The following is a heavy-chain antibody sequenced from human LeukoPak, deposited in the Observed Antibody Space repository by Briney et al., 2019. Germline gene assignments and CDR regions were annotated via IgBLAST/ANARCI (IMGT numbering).Heavy chain of an antibody. D-gene: IGHD6-13*01. V-gene: IGHV3-7*01. CDR1: GFEFYEYP. J-gene: IGHJ4*02. CDR3: ARENSGIAATDIIDY. Sequence: AGGSLSLSCVASGFEFYEYPMMWVRQAPGKALEWVANIKRDGSEKNYVDSVKGRFTISRDDAEKSLYLQMDSLRAEDTAIYYCARENSGIAATDIIDYWGQGTLVAVSS. CDR2: IKRDGSEK.